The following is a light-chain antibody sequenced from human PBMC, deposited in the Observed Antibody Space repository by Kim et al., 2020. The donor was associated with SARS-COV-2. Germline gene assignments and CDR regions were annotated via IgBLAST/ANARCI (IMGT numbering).Light chain of an antibody. J-gene: IGLJ1*01. CDR1: DSDVGPSTS. CDR2: DVG. V-gene: IGLV2-14*01. CDR3: GSYRIGDTYV. Sequence: QSALTQPASVSGSPGQSITISCTGTDSDVGPSTSASWYQQHPGKAPKLMIYDVGHRPSGVSNRFSGSKSGNTASLTISGLQAEDEADYYCGSYRIGDTYVFGSGTKVTVL.